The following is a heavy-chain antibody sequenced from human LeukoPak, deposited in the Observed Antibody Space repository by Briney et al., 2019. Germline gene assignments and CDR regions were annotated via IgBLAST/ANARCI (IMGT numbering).Heavy chain of an antibody. CDR3: ARRMVRGVIKHYYYMDV. CDR2: INHSGST. V-gene: IGHV4-38-2*02. J-gene: IGHJ6*03. D-gene: IGHD3-10*01. CDR1: GYSISSGYY. Sequence: SETLSLTCTVSGYSISSGYYWGWIRQPPGKGLEWIGEINHSGSTNYNPSLKSRVTISVDTSKNQFSLKLSSVTAADTAVYYCARRMVRGVIKHYYYMDVWGKGTTVTISS.